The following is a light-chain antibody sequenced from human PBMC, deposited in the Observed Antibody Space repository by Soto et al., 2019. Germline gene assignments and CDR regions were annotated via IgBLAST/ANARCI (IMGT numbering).Light chain of an antibody. J-gene: IGLJ1*01. V-gene: IGLV2-14*01. CDR3: NSYTSSSTLPYV. CDR1: SSDVGGYNY. Sequence: QSALTQPASVSGSPGQSITVSCTGTSSDVGGYNYVSWYQQHPGKAPKVMIYDVSKRPSGVSNRFSGSKSGNTASLTIPGLQAEDEADYYCNSYTSSSTLPYVFGTGTKVTVL. CDR2: DVS.